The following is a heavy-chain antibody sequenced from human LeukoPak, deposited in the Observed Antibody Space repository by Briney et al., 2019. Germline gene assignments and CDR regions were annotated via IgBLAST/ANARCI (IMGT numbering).Heavy chain of an antibody. J-gene: IGHJ6*02. CDR3: ARFIVGATPYYYGMDV. Sequence: SETLSLTCTVSGGSISSYYWSWIRQPPGKGLEWIGYIYYSGSTNYNPSLKSRVTISVDTSKNQFSLKLSSVTAADTAVYYCARFIVGATPYYYGMDVWGQGTTVTVSS. CDR1: GGSISSYY. D-gene: IGHD1-26*01. CDR2: IYYSGST. V-gene: IGHV4-59*12.